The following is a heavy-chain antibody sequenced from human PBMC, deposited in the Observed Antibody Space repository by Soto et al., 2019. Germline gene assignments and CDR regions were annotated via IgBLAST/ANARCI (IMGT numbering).Heavy chain of an antibody. J-gene: IGHJ4*02. CDR3: AKDSGQYYYDSSGYTD. V-gene: IGHV3-30*18. CDR2: ISYDGSNK. CDR1: GFTFSSYG. D-gene: IGHD3-22*01. Sequence: GGSLRLSCAASGFTFSSYGMHWVRQAPGKGLEWVAVISYDGSNKYYADSVKGRFTISRDNSKNTLYLQMNSLRAEDTAVYYCAKDSGQYYYDSSGYTDWGQGTLVTVSS.